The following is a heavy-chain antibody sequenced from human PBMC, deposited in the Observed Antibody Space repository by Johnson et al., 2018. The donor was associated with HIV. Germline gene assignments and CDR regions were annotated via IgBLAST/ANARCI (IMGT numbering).Heavy chain of an antibody. CDR1: GFTFGSYV. J-gene: IGHJ3*02. CDR2: ISYDGSNK. CDR3: ASTGSGSDDAFDI. Sequence: QMLLVESGGGLVQPGGSLRLSCAASGFTFGSYVMSWVRQAPGKGLEWVAVISYDGSNKYYADYVKGGLTISRDNSKNTLYLQMNSLRAEDTAVYYCASTGSGSDDAFDIWGQGTMVTVSS. D-gene: IGHD3-10*01. V-gene: IGHV3-30-3*01.